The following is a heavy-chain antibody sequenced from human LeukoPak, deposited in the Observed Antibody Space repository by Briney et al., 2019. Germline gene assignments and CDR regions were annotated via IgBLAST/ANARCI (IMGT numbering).Heavy chain of an antibody. CDR1: GYTFTVSGWY. J-gene: IGHJ4*02. CDR3: ARDGPAQMVDFDY. V-gene: IGHV1-2*02. Sequence: ASVKVSCKASGYTFTVSGWYLYWLRQAPGQGLECVGWIHPNNGATPYAQKFQGRVAMTTDTSISTAYMELSRLRPDDTAMYYCARDGPAQMVDFDYWGQGTLVTVSS. CDR2: IHPNNGAT. D-gene: IGHD3-10*01.